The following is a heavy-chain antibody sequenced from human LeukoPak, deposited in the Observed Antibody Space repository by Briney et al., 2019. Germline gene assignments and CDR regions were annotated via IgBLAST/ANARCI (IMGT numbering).Heavy chain of an antibody. CDR2: ISYDGSNK. CDR1: GFTFSSYA. J-gene: IGHJ4*02. V-gene: IGHV3-30-3*01. D-gene: IGHD6-19*01. CDR3: AIAKGPVDIVVAATGVFGY. Sequence: GRSLRLSCAASGFTFSSYAIHWVRQAPGKGLEWVAVISYDGSNKYYADSVKGRFTISRDNSKNTLYLQMNSLRADDTAVYYCAIAKGPVDIVVAATGVFGYWGQGTLVTVSS.